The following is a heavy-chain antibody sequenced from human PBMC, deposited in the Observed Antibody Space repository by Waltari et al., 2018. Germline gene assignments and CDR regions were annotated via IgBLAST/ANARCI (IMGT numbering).Heavy chain of an antibody. CDR1: GFTFDIYA. D-gene: IGHD1-1*01. Sequence: EVQLLESGGGSAQPGESLRLSCAASGFTFDIYAMTWVRQAPGKGLGWVSSLSGSGGDTYYADSGKGRFTVSRDNSKNKVYLQMNNLRAEDTAVYYCTKDLTTAPGNVNWFHPWGQGTLVTVSS. J-gene: IGHJ5*02. V-gene: IGHV3-23*01. CDR2: LSGSGGDT. CDR3: TKDLTTAPGNVNWFHP.